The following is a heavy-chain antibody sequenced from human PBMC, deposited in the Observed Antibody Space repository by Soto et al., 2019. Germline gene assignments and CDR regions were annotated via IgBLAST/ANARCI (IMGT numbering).Heavy chain of an antibody. V-gene: IGHV1-2*02. CDR1: GYSLRSNY. CDR2: INPNSSGT. D-gene: IGHD3-22*01. CDR3: ARDLIVDCADNYDMDF. J-gene: IGHJ6*02. Sequence: GASVKVSCKASGYSLRSNYINWVRQAPGQGLEWLGWINPNSSGTVYAQKFQGRVTMTRDTSLTTVYMQLNRLTADDTAVYYCARDLIVDCADNYDMDFWGQGTMVTVSS.